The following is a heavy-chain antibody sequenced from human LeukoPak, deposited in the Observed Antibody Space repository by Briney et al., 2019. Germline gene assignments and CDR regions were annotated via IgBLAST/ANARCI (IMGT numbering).Heavy chain of an antibody. D-gene: IGHD2-21*02. V-gene: IGHV1-69*13. CDR1: GGTFSSYA. CDR2: IIPIFGTA. J-gene: IGHJ3*02. Sequence: SVKVSCKASGGTFSSYAISWVRQAPEQGLEWMGGIIPIFGTANYAQKFQGRVTITADESTSTAYMELSSLRSEDTAVYYCARDPCGGDCYHAFDIWGQGTMVTVSS. CDR3: ARDPCGGDCYHAFDI.